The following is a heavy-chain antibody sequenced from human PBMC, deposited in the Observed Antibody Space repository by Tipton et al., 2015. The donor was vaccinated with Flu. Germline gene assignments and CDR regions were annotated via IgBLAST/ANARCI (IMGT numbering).Heavy chain of an antibody. CDR2: IHRSGST. J-gene: IGHJ5*02. V-gene: IGHV4-39*07. CDR3: ARRDFSNYVSDPKNWFDS. Sequence: TLSLTCTVSGGSISSGGAYWSWIRQRPGKGLEWIATIHRSGSTKYNPSLKSRVTISVDTSKNQFSLEMRSVTAADMAVYYCARRDFSNYVSDPKNWFDSWGQGILVTVSS. D-gene: IGHD4-11*01. CDR1: GGSISSGGAY.